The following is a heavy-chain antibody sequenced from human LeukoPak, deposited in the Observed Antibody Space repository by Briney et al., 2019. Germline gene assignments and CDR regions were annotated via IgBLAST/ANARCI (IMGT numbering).Heavy chain of an antibody. CDR3: ATYRGPFSDWGSYYFDY. J-gene: IGHJ4*02. Sequence: PGGSLRLSCAASGFTFSSYGMSWVRQAPGKGLEWVSSLTTGGSTFYADSVKGRFIISRDNSKNTLYLQLNSLRAEDTALYYCATYRGPFSDWGSYYFDYWGQGTLVTVSS. CDR2: LTTGGST. D-gene: IGHD3-16*01. V-gene: IGHV3-23*01. CDR1: GFTFSSYG.